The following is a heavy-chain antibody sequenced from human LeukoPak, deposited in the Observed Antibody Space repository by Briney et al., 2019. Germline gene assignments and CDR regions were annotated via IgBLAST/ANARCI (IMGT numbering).Heavy chain of an antibody. J-gene: IGHJ4*02. Sequence: GRSLRLSCAASGFTFSSYGMHWVRQAPGKGPEWVAVIWYDGSNKYYADSVKGRFTISRDNSNNTVYLQMNSLRPEDTAVYYCARALTMFRGVPNLDSWGQGTLVTVSS. D-gene: IGHD3-10*01. CDR1: GFTFSSYG. CDR2: IWYDGSNK. V-gene: IGHV3-33*01. CDR3: ARALTMFRGVPNLDS.